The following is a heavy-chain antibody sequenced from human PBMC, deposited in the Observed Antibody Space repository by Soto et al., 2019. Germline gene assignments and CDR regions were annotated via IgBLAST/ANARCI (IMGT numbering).Heavy chain of an antibody. V-gene: IGHV3-7*01. J-gene: IGHJ3*02. Sequence: PGGSLRLSCVVSGITLNRFWMTWVRQAPGKGLEWVANINQDGTEKDYVDSVKGRFTISRDNAKNSLYLQMNSLRAEDTAVYSCANSLGSALDIWGQXTMVTVSS. CDR1: GITLNRFW. D-gene: IGHD1-26*01. CDR2: INQDGTEK. CDR3: ANSLGSALDI.